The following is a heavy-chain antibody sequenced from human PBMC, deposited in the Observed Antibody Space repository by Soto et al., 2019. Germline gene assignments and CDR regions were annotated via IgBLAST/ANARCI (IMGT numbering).Heavy chain of an antibody. CDR3: ARVLSYAVDY. Sequence: QVQLQESGPGLVKPSETLSLTCTVSGGSISSYYWSWIRQPPGKGLEWIGDIYYSGSTNYNPSLRRRVTRSVDTSKDHFSLRLSSVTAADTAVYYCARVLSYAVDYWGQGTLVTVSS. CDR2: IYYSGST. CDR1: GGSISSYY. V-gene: IGHV4-59*01. D-gene: IGHD3-16*01. J-gene: IGHJ4*02.